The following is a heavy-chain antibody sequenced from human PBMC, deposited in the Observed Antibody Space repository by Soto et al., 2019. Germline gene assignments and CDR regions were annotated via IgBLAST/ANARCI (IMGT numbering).Heavy chain of an antibody. D-gene: IGHD2-21*02. Sequence: QITLKESGPTLVKPTQTLTLTCTFSGFSLSTSGVGVAWIRQPQGKALEWLALIYWDDDKRYSPSLKSRLTITKDTSKNQVVLTMTKMDPVDTATYYCAHVTEKFDPWGQGTLVTVSS. CDR1: GFSLSTSGVG. CDR2: IYWDDDK. J-gene: IGHJ5*02. CDR3: AHVTEKFDP. V-gene: IGHV2-5*02.